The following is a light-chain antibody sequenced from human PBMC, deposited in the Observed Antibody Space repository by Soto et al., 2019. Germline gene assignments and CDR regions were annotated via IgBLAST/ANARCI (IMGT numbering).Light chain of an antibody. CDR3: QQSYTGAFT. Sequence: DIQMTQSPSSLSASVGDTVTITCRASQSISYYLNWYQQTPGKAPSFLIYSASTLQSGVPSRFSGNGSGTDFTLTITSLQPEDFATYYWQQSYTGAFTFGPGTKVDIK. CDR2: SAS. V-gene: IGKV1-39*01. CDR1: QSISYY. J-gene: IGKJ3*01.